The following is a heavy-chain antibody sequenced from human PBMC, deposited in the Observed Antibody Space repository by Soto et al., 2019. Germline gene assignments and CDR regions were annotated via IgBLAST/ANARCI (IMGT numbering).Heavy chain of an antibody. CDR3: ARHNGEKMGPYYYYYYMDV. Sequence: EVQLVQSGAEVKKPGESLKISCKGSGYSFTSYWIGWVRQMPGKGLEWMGIIYPGDSDTRYSPSFQGQVTISADKSISTAYLHWSSLKASDTAMYYCARHNGEKMGPYYYYYYMDVWGKGTTVSVSS. CDR1: GYSFTSYW. J-gene: IGHJ6*03. V-gene: IGHV5-51*01. CDR2: IYPGDSDT. D-gene: IGHD4-17*01.